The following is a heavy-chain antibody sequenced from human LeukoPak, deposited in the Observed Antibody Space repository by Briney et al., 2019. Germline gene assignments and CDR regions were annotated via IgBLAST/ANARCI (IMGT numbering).Heavy chain of an antibody. CDR1: GDSISSYS. J-gene: IGHJ3*02. CDR2: ISYSGST. V-gene: IGHV4-59*01. Sequence: SETLSLTCTVSGDSISSYSWSWIRQPPGKGLDWIGYISYSGSTNYNPSLKSRVTISFDTSKNQFSLKLSSVTAADTAVYYCARTGYYYDSSGYNYDAFDIWGQGTMVTVSS. D-gene: IGHD3-22*01. CDR3: ARTGYYYDSSGYNYDAFDI.